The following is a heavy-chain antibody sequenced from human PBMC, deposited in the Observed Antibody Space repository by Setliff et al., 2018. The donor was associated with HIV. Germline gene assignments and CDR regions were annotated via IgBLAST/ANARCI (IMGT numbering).Heavy chain of an antibody. J-gene: IGHJ3*02. D-gene: IGHD3-16*02. V-gene: IGHV4-59*01. CDR3: SRVTLHDYVWGSYRPPEGAFDI. Sequence: SETLSLTCTVSGGSISSYYWCWIRQPPGKGLEWIGYIYYSGNTNYNPSLKSRVTISVDMSKNQFSLKLSSVTAADTAVYYCSRVTLHDYVWGSYRPPEGAFDIWGQGTMVTVSS. CDR1: GGSISSYY. CDR2: IYYSGNT.